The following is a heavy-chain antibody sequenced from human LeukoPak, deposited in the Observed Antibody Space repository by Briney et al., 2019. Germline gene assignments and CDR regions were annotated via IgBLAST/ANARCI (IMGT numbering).Heavy chain of an antibody. CDR1: ESTFTKFW. CDR3: ARGNYYGMDV. Sequence: GSLRLSCAASESTFTKFWVHWVRQAPGKGLVWVSFINRDGTTTTYADSVKGRFTVSRDNAKNTLYLQMNSLRAEDTAVYYCARGNYYGMDVWGQGTTVTVSS. D-gene: IGHD2/OR15-2a*01. J-gene: IGHJ6*02. CDR2: INRDGTTT. V-gene: IGHV3-74*03.